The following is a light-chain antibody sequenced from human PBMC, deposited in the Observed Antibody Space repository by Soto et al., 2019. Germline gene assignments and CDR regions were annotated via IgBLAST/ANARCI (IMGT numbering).Light chain of an antibody. Sequence: EIVLTQSPGTLSLSPGERATLSCRASQSVSSSYLAWYQQKPGQAPRLLIYGASSRATGIPDRFSGSGSGTDIALTISRLEPEDFAVYYCQQYGSQGITFGQGTRLEIK. CDR3: QQYGSQGIT. V-gene: IGKV3-20*01. CDR2: GAS. J-gene: IGKJ5*01. CDR1: QSVSSSY.